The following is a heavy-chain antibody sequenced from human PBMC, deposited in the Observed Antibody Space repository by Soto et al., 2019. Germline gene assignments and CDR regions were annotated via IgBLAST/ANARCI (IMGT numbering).Heavy chain of an antibody. V-gene: IGHV3-33*01. CDR1: GFTFSSYG. CDR2: IWYDGSNK. J-gene: IGHJ6*02. Sequence: GGSLRLSCAASGFTFSSYGMHWVRQAPGKGLEWVAVIWYDGSNKYYADSVKGRFTISRDNSKNTLYLQMNSLRAEDTAVYYCARERYSGYESYYYYGMHVWGQGTTVTVSS. D-gene: IGHD5-12*01. CDR3: ARERYSGYESYYYYGMHV.